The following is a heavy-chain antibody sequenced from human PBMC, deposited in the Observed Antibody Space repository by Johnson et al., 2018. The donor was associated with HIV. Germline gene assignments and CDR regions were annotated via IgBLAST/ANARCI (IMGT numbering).Heavy chain of an antibody. Sequence: QVQLVESGGGVVQPGRSLRLSCAASGFTFSSYAMHWVRQAPGKGLEWVGVISYDGSYKYYADSVKGRFTISRDNSKSTLYLQMKSLRAEDTAVYYCARVRTGRENAFDIWGQGTMVTVSS. CDR3: ARVRTGRENAFDI. J-gene: IGHJ3*02. CDR1: GFTFSSYA. V-gene: IGHV3-30*04. D-gene: IGHD2-8*02. CDR2: ISYDGSYK.